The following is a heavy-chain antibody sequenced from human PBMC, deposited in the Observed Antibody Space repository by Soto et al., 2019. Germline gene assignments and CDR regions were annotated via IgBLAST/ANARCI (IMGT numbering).Heavy chain of an antibody. CDR1: GGSITTYNFY. V-gene: IGHV4-39*01. D-gene: IGHD2-21*01. Sequence: QLQLQESGPGLVKPSETLSLTCTVSGGSITTYNFYWGWIRQTPGKGLEWIGSIYYGWNTYYNPSLESRGTISVDTSKSQFSLNMTSLTAADTAVYYCARHNNGWCHNVNCRFYYNMDGWGKGTTVTVSS. CDR3: ARHNNGWCHNVNCRFYYNMDG. CDR2: IYYGWNT. J-gene: IGHJ6*03.